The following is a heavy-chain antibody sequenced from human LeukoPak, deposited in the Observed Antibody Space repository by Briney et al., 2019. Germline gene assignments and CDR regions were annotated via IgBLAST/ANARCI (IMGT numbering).Heavy chain of an antibody. CDR2: INPSGGST. J-gene: IGHJ6*03. V-gene: IGHV1-46*01. CDR3: ARGRRASNYYYYYYYMDV. Sequence: ASVKVSCKASGYTFTSYYMHWVRQAPGQGLEWMGIINPSGGSTSYAQKFQGRVTITRNTSISTAYMELSSLRSEDTAVYYCARGRRASNYYYYYYYMDVWGKGTTVTVSS. CDR1: GYTFTSYY. D-gene: IGHD4-11*01.